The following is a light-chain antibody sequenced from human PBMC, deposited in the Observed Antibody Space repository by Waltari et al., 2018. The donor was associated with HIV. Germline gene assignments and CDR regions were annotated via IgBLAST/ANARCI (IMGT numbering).Light chain of an antibody. CDR2: EVS. CDR3: SSYTANSRI. V-gene: IGLV2-14*01. CDR1: SSDVGGHNS. J-gene: IGLJ2*01. Sequence: QSALTQPASVSGSLGQSITISCTGTSSDVGGHNSVSWYQQHPGTAPKLLLSEVSNRPSGVSNRFSGSKSGNTASLTISWLQAEDEADYYCSSYTANSRIFGGGTRLTVL.